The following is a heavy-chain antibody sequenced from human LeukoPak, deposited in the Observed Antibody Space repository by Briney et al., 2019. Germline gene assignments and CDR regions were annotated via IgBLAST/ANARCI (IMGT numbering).Heavy chain of an antibody. CDR2: INHSGST. J-gene: IGHJ4*02. CDR1: GGSISSYY. V-gene: IGHV4-34*01. Sequence: SETLSLTCTVSGGSISSYYWSWIRQPPGKGLEWIGEINHSGSTNYNPSLKSRVTISVDTSKNQFSLKLSSVTAADTAVYYCARRGVTTVTRAYYFDYWGQGTLVTVSS. D-gene: IGHD4-17*01. CDR3: ARRGVTTVTRAYYFDY.